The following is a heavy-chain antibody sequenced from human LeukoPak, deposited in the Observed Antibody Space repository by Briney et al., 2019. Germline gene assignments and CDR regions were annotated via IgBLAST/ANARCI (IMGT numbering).Heavy chain of an antibody. J-gene: IGHJ6*02. Sequence: GGSLRLSCAASGFTFSSYEMNWVRQAPGKGLEWVSYISNSDSTIHYADSVKGRFTISRDNAQNSLYLQISSLRAEDTAVYYCARVEDDYGDHYYGMDVWGQGTTVTVSS. D-gene: IGHD4-17*01. CDR2: ISNSDSTI. CDR1: GFTFSSYE. CDR3: ARVEDDYGDHYYGMDV. V-gene: IGHV3-48*03.